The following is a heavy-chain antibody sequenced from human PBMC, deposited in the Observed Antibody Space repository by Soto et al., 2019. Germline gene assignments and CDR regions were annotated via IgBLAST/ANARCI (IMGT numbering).Heavy chain of an antibody. D-gene: IGHD1-1*01. CDR3: ARRYGGNLDY. Sequence: PSETLSLTCTVSGGSIINYYWRWIRQPPGKGLEWIGYIYYSGSTNYNPSLKSRVTISVDTSKNQFSLKLSSATAADTAVYYCARRYGGNLDYWGQGTLVTVSS. V-gene: IGHV4-59*08. CDR2: IYYSGST. CDR1: GGSIINYY. J-gene: IGHJ4*02.